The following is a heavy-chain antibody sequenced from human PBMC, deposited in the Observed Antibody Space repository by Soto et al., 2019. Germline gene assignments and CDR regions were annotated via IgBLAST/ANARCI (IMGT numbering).Heavy chain of an antibody. V-gene: IGHV4-59*12. CDR1: GGSISSYY. J-gene: IGHJ1*01. Sequence: AATLSLTCTVSGGSISSYYWRWIRQPPGKGLEWIGYIYYSGSTNYNPSLKSRVTISVETSKNQFSLKLSSVTAADTAVYYCARGEETDRYCSGGSCYPYEYFQHWGQGTLVTVSS. CDR2: IYYSGST. D-gene: IGHD2-15*01. CDR3: ARGEETDRYCSGGSCYPYEYFQH.